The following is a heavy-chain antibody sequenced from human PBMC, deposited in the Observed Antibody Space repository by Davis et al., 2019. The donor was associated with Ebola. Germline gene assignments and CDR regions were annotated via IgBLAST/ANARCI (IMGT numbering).Heavy chain of an antibody. CDR2: INPNSGGT. J-gene: IGHJ4*02. D-gene: IGHD6-13*01. V-gene: IGHV1-2*02. CDR3: ARERRIAAAGSFDY. Sequence: ASVKVSCKASGYTFTGYYMHWVRQAPGQGLEWMGWINPNSGGTNYAQKFQGRVTMTRDTSISTAYMELSRLRSDDTAVYYCARERRIAAAGSFDYWGQGTLVTVSS. CDR1: GYTFTGYY.